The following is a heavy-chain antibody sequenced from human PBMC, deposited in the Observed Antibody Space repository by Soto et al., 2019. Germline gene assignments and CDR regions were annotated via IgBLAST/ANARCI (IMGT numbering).Heavy chain of an antibody. V-gene: IGHV4-39*01. CDR1: GGSISSSSYY. CDR3: ARRPRYSSTSYYYYYMDV. D-gene: IGHD6-6*01. CDR2: IYYSGST. Sequence: SETLSLTCTVSGGSISSSSYYWGWIRQPPGKGLEWIGSIYYSGSTYYNPSLKSRVTRSVDTSKNQFSLKLSSVTAADTAVYYCARRPRYSSTSYYYYYMDVWGKGTTVTVSS. J-gene: IGHJ6*03.